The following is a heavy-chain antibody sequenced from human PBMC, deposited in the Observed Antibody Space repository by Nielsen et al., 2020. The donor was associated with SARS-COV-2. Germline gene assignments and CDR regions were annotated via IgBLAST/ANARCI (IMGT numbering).Heavy chain of an antibody. J-gene: IGHJ6*03. V-gene: IGHV3-48*01. CDR1: GFTFSSYS. Sequence: GESLKISCAASGFTFSSYSMNWVRQAPGKGLEWVSYISSSSSTIYYADSVKGRFTISRDNAKNSLYLQMNSLRAEDTAVYYCARVGKPYYYYYMDVWGKGTTVTVSS. CDR3: ARVGKPYYYYYMDV. CDR2: ISSSSSTI.